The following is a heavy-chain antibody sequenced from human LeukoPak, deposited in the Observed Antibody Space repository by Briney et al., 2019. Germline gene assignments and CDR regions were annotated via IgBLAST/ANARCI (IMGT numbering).Heavy chain of an antibody. V-gene: IGHV3-21*01. D-gene: IGHD1-20*01. Sequence: GGSLRLSCAASGLTFRTYSMNWVRQAPGEGLEWVSSISSSSNHISYADSVKGRFTISRDNAQNSLFLQMSSLSAEDTAVYYCSRGAPQHNFQYYYMDVWGKGTTVTVSS. CDR1: GLTFRTYS. CDR3: SRGAPQHNFQYYYMDV. CDR2: ISSSSNHI. J-gene: IGHJ6*03.